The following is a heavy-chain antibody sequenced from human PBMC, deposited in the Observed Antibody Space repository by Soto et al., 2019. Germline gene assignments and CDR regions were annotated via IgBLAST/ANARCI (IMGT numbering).Heavy chain of an antibody. J-gene: IGHJ4*02. V-gene: IGHV3-66*01. CDR1: GFTVSSNY. D-gene: IGHD1-1*01. CDR3: AKSVYNWNDGFFDY. Sequence: GSLRLSCAASGFTVSSNYMSWVRQAPGKGLEWVSVIYSGGSTYYADSVKGRFTISRDNSKNTLYLQMSSLRAEDTAVYYCAKSVYNWNDGFFDYWGQGTLVTVSS. CDR2: IYSGGST.